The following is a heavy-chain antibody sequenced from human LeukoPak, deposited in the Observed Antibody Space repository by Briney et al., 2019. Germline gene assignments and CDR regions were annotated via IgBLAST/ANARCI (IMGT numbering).Heavy chain of an antibody. CDR2: IHSSGNT. CDR3: ARTTAHWYFDL. Sequence: PSETLSLTCAVYGGSFSSYYWSWIRIRQPAGKGLEWIGRIHSSGNTNYNPSLKGRVTMSVDTSKNQFSLSLTSVTAADTAVYYCARTTAHWYFDLWGRGTLVSVSS. J-gene: IGHJ2*01. CDR1: GGSFSSYY. V-gene: IGHV4-59*10. D-gene: IGHD2-21*02.